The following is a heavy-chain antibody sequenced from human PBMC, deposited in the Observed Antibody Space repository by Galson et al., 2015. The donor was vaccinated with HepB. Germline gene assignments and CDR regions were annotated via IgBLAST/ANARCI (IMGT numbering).Heavy chain of an antibody. J-gene: IGHJ4*02. CDR2: ISSSSSYI. D-gene: IGHD1-26*01. CDR1: GFTFSSYS. Sequence: SLRLSCAASGFTFSSYSMNWVRQAPGKGLEWVSSISSSSSYIYYADSVKGRFTISRDNAKNSLYLQMNSLRAEDTAVYYCARDNAKTKWELPTDYWGQGTLVTVSS. CDR3: ARDNAKTKWELPTDY. V-gene: IGHV3-21*01.